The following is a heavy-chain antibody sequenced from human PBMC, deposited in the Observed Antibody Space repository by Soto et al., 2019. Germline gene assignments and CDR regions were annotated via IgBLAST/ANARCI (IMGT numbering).Heavy chain of an antibody. CDR1: GRSMSSNY. V-gene: IGHV4-59*01. CDR2: VFYGGT. D-gene: IGHD3-16*01. CDR3: ASYRGALYFES. Sequence: PSETLSLTCSVSGRSMSSNYWSWIRQSPGKGLEWLGYVFYGGTDYNPSLGGRVSMSVETSKSQFSLKLTSVTAADTAVYYCASYRGALYFESWGPGILVTVSS. J-gene: IGHJ4*02.